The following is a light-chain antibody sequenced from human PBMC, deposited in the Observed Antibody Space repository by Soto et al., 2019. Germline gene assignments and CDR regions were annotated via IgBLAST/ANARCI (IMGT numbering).Light chain of an antibody. V-gene: IGLV2-11*01. J-gene: IGLJ1*01. CDR3: CSYAGSYTYV. CDR1: SSDVGGYNY. CDR2: DVS. Sequence: QSALTQPRSVSGSPGQSVTISSTGTSSDVGGYNYVSWYQQHPGKAPKLMIFDVSKRPSGVPDRFSGSKSGYTASLTISGLQAEDEADYYCCSYAGSYTYVFGTGTKLTVL.